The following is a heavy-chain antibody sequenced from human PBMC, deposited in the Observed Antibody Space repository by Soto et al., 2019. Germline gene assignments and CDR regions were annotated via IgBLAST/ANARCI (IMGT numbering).Heavy chain of an antibody. CDR3: ARAEAANYYYYYGMDV. V-gene: IGHV4-31*03. Sequence: SETLSLTCTVSGGSISSGGYYWSWIRQHPGKGLEWIGYIYYSGNTYYNPSLKSRVTISVDTSKNQFSLKLSSVTAADTAVYYCARAEAANYYYYYGMDVWGQGTTVTV. CDR1: GGSISSGGYY. CDR2: IYYSGNT. J-gene: IGHJ6*02.